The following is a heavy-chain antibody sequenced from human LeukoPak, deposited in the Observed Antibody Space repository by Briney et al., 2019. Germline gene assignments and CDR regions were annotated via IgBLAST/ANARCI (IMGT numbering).Heavy chain of an antibody. Sequence: GGSLRLSCAASGFTFSDYYMSWIRQAPGKGLEWVSYISSSSSYTNYADSVKGRFAISRDNAKNSLYLQMNSLRAEDTAVYYCASLWFGESRFDYWGQGTLVTVSS. J-gene: IGHJ4*02. CDR2: ISSSSSYT. D-gene: IGHD3-10*01. V-gene: IGHV3-11*03. CDR3: ASLWFGESRFDY. CDR1: GFTFSDYY.